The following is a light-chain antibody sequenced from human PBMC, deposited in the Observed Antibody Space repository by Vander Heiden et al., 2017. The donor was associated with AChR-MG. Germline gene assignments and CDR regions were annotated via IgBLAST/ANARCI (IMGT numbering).Light chain of an antibody. CDR1: SSNSGNNY. J-gene: IGLJ2*01. Sequence: QSVFTQPPSVSAAPGQKVTISCSGSSSNSGNNYVSWYQQLPGTAPKLLIYDNNKRPSGIPDRFSGSKSGTSATLGITGLQTGDEADYYCGTWDSSLSADVVFGGGTKLTVL. CDR3: GTWDSSLSADVV. CDR2: DNN. V-gene: IGLV1-51*01.